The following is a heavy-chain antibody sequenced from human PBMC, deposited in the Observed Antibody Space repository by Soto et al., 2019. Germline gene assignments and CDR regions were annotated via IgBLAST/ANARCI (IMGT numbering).Heavy chain of an antibody. V-gene: IGHV3-33*01. Sequence: GGSLRLSCAASGFTFSSYGMHWARQAPGKGLEWVAVIWYDGSNKYYADSVKGRFTISRDDSKNTLYLQMNSLRAEDTAVYYCARDRSVTTPYFDYWGQGTLVTVSS. CDR1: GFTFSSYG. J-gene: IGHJ4*02. D-gene: IGHD4-17*01. CDR3: ARDRSVTTPYFDY. CDR2: IWYDGSNK.